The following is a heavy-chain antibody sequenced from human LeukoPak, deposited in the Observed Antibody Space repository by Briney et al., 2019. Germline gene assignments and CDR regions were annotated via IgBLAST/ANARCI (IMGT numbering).Heavy chain of an antibody. CDR1: GYSFTSYW. Sequence: GESLKISCKGSGYSFTSYWICWVRQMPGKGLEWMGIIYPGDSDTRYSPSFQGQVTISADKSISTAYLQWSSLKASDTAMYYCARSANIAARLTGYYYYMDVWGKGTTVTVSS. J-gene: IGHJ6*03. CDR2: IYPGDSDT. V-gene: IGHV5-51*01. D-gene: IGHD6-6*01. CDR3: ARSANIAARLTGYYYYMDV.